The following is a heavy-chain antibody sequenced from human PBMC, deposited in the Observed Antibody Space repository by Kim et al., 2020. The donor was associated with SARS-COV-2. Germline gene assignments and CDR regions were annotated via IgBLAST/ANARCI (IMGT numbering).Heavy chain of an antibody. Sequence: TTDYAASGKGRFTISRDDSKSIAYLQMDSLKTEDTAVYYCTREDSSGWDWGQGTLVTVSP. CDR3: TREDSSGWD. D-gene: IGHD6-19*01. CDR2: TT. V-gene: IGHV3-49*02. J-gene: IGHJ4*02.